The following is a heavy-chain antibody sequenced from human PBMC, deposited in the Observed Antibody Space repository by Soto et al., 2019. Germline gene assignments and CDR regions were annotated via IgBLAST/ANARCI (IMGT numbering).Heavy chain of an antibody. J-gene: IGHJ3*02. V-gene: IGHV4-30-4*01. CDR3: AGACYGGALSDAFDI. CDR2: IYYSGST. CDR1: GGSISSGDYY. D-gene: IGHD4-17*01. Sequence: QVQLQESGPGLVKPSQTLSLTCTVSGGSISSGDYYWSWIRQPPGKGLEWIGYIYYSGSTYYNPSLKSRVTISVDTSKNQFYLKLSSVTAADKAVYYCAGACYGGALSDAFDIWGQGKMVTVSS.